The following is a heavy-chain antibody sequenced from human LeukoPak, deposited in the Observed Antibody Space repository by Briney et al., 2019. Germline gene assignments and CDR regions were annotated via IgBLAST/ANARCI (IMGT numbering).Heavy chain of an antibody. V-gene: IGHV3-21*01. CDR1: GFTFSSYG. CDR2: ITSSSSSI. D-gene: IGHD4/OR15-4a*01. Sequence: GRSLRLSCAASGFTFSSYGMHWVRQAPGKGLEWVSSITSSSSSIYSADSVKGRLTISRDNAKNSLYLEMNSLRDEDTAVYYCARDLAWGAYWGQGTLVTVSS. J-gene: IGHJ4*02. CDR3: ARDLAWGAY.